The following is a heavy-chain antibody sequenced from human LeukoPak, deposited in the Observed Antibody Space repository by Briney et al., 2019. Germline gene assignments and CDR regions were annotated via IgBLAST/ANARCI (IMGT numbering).Heavy chain of an antibody. CDR1: GFTFSDYY. CDR3: ARDGLDGYNYFDF. D-gene: IGHD5-24*01. V-gene: IGHV3-11*01. Sequence: GGSLRLSCAASGFTFSDYYMSWIRQAPGKGLEWVSYISSSGSKTYYADSVKGRFTISKDNVKISLYLQMTRLRAEDTYVYYCARDGLDGYNYFDFWGQGTLVTVSS. CDR2: ISSSGSKT. J-gene: IGHJ4*02.